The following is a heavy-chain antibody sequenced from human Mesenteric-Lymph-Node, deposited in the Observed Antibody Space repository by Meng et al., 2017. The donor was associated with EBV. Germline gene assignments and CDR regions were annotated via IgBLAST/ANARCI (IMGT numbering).Heavy chain of an antibody. CDR3: ARLYNWQRPAIDY. Sequence: ESGPGPGKSPWNLSPTFMVSGGSLNSGDYYWSWIRQPPGKGLEWIANVYYAGSTYYNPSLKSRVTISVDTSKNQFSLKLNSVTAADTAVYYCARLYNWQRPAIDYWGQGTLVTVSS. V-gene: IGHV4-39*01. CDR2: VYYAGST. J-gene: IGHJ4*02. D-gene: IGHD1-1*01. CDR1: GGSLNSGDYY.